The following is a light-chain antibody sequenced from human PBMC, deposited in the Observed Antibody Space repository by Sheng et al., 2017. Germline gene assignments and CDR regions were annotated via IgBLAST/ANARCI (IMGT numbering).Light chain of an antibody. CDR1: NIGSKS. Sequence: SYELTQPPSVSVAPGQTARITCARTNIGSKSVHWYQQRPGQAPEVVVYDDNDRPSGIPERFSGSNSGNTATLTISRVEAGDEADYYCQVWDSTSDHVAFGGGTETDRP. CDR2: DDN. CDR3: QVWDSTSDHVA. V-gene: IGLV3-21*02. J-gene: IGLJ2*01.